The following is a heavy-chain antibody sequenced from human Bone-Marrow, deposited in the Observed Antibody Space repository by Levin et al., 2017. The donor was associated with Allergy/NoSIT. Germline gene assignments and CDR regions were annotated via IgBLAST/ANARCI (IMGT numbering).Heavy chain of an antibody. J-gene: IGHJ4*02. V-gene: IGHV3-9*01. D-gene: IGHD2-21*01. Sequence: GGSLRLSCAASGFTFDDYAIHWIRQPPGKGLEWVSGVYWNSGIIGYAASVKGRFTISRDNARNSVSLLMNTLRPEDTALYYCVRDAYSGDRGYVTHWGQGTMVTVSS. CDR2: VYWNSGII. CDR3: VRDAYSGDRGYVTH. CDR1: GFTFDDYA.